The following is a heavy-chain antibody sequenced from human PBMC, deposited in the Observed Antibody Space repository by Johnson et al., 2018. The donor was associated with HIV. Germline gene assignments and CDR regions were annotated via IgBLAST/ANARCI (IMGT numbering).Heavy chain of an antibody. CDR3: ARDYRGRTVDAFDV. Sequence: MQLVESGGGLIKPGGSLRLSCAASGFTFSNAWMSWVRQGPGQGLEWVGRIKSKTEGGTTDYAAPVKGRFTISRDDSKNTLFLQMNSLRAGDAAVYYCARDYRGRTVDAFDVWGQGTLVIVSS. CDR1: GFTFSNAW. J-gene: IGHJ3*01. D-gene: IGHD3-16*02. V-gene: IGHV3-15*01. CDR2: IKSKTEGGTT.